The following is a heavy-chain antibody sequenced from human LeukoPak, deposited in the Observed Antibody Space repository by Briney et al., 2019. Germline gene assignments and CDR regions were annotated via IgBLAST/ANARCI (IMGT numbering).Heavy chain of an antibody. D-gene: IGHD1-1*01. J-gene: IGHJ4*02. CDR1: GYTFTGYY. CDR3: ARGTWTTPHSYYFDY. V-gene: IGHV1-8*03. CDR2: INPNSGNT. Sequence: ASVKVSCKASGYTFTGYYMHWVRQAPGQGLEWMGWINPNSGNTGYAQKFQGRVTITRNTSISTAYMELSSLRSEDTAVYYCARGTWTTPHSYYFDYWGQGTLVTVSS.